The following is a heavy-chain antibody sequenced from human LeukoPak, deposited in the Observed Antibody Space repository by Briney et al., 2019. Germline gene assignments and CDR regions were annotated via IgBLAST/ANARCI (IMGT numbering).Heavy chain of an antibody. CDR2: INPNSGGT. CDR1: GYTFTDYY. V-gene: IGHV1-2*02. Sequence: ASVRVSCKASGYTFTDYYMHWVRQAPGQGLEWMGWINPNSGGTNYTQNFQGRVTMTRDTSISTAYMELSRLRSDDTAVYYCARVVRMADYWGQGTLVTVSS. J-gene: IGHJ4*02. D-gene: IGHD3-16*01. CDR3: ARVVRMADY.